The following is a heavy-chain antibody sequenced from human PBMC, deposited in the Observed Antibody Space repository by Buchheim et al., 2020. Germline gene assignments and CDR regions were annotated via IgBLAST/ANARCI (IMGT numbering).Heavy chain of an antibody. CDR2: INRDGSEK. J-gene: IGHJ4*02. V-gene: IGHV3-7*01. D-gene: IGHD1-26*01. CDR1: GFTFSDYW. Sequence: EVQLVESGGGLVQPGGSLRLSCAASGFTFSDYWMTWVRQAPGKGLEWVANINRDGSEKNYVDYVKGRFTLYRDNAKISLNLQMSSLRAEDTAVYYCAREGREQPIDYWGQGTL. CDR3: AREGREQPIDY.